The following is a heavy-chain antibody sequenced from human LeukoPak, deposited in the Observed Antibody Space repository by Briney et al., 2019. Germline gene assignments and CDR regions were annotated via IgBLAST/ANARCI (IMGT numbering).Heavy chain of an antibody. Sequence: GGSLRLSCAASGFTFSSYAMHWVRQAPGKGLEWVAVISYDGSNKYYADSVKGRFTISRDNSKNTLYLQMNSPRAEDTAVYYCARDPYDSSGYYLNWFDPWGQGTLVTVSS. V-gene: IGHV3-30*04. CDR3: ARDPYDSSGYYLNWFDP. CDR1: GFTFSSYA. D-gene: IGHD3-22*01. CDR2: ISYDGSNK. J-gene: IGHJ5*02.